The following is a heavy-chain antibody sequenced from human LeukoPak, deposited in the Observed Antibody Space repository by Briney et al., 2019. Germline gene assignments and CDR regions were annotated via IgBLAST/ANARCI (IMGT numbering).Heavy chain of an antibody. CDR1: GGSINTFY. V-gene: IGHV4-4*07. CDR3: VRGRITMVRGVIGYYYYGMDV. D-gene: IGHD3-10*01. J-gene: IGHJ6*02. CDR2: IYSTGGS. Sequence: PSETLSLTCSVSGGSINTFYWACIRQPAGRGLEWIGRIYSTGGSNYNPSLKSRVTMSVDTSKNQFSVKLSSVTAADTAVYYCVRGRITMVRGVIGYYYYGMDVWGQGTTVTVSS.